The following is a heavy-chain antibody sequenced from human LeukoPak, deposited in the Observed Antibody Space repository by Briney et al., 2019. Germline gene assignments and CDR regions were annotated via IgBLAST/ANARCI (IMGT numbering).Heavy chain of an antibody. J-gene: IGHJ4*02. D-gene: IGHD3-10*01. CDR3: EKDRDLWFGEPANVFDY. CDR2: ISGSGGST. CDR1: GFTFSSYA. V-gene: IGHV3-23*01. Sequence: GGSLRLSCAASGFTFSSYAMSWVRQAPGKGLESVSAISGSGGSTYYADSVKGRFTISRDNSKNTLYLKMISLRAEDMAVYYCEKDRDLWFGEPANVFDYWGQGTLVTVSS.